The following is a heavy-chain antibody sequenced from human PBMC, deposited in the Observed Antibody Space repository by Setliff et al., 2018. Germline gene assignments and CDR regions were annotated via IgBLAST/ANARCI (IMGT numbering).Heavy chain of an antibody. Sequence: SETLSLTCTVSGGSISSGDYYWSWIRQPPGKGLEWIGYIYYSGTTNYNPSLRSRVTMSIDTSKNQFSLKLSSVTAADTALYYCTVYNTGSSKDHYWGQGTPVTVSS. D-gene: IGHD2-8*02. CDR3: TVYNTGSSKDHY. CDR2: IYYSGTT. V-gene: IGHV4-61*08. J-gene: IGHJ4*02. CDR1: GGSISSGDYY.